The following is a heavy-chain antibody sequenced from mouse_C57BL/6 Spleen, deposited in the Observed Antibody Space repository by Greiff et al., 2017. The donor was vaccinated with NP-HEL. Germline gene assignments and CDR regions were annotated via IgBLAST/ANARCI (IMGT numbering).Heavy chain of an antibody. J-gene: IGHJ4*01. D-gene: IGHD2-2*01. CDR3: AIGTMVTTDYAMDY. V-gene: IGHV1-74*01. CDR2: IHPSDSDT. Sequence: QVQLQQPGAELVKPGASVKVSCKASGYTFTSYWMHWVKQRPGQGLEWIGRIHPSDSDTNYNQKFKGKATLTVDKSSSTAYMQLSSLTSEDSAVYYCAIGTMVTTDYAMDYWGQGTSVTVSS. CDR1: GYTFTSYW.